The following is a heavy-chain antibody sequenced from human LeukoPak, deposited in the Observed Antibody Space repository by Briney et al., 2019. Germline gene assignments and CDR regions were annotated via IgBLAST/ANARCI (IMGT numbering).Heavy chain of an antibody. J-gene: IGHJ4*02. V-gene: IGHV3-30-3*01. CDR1: GFTFSSYA. CDR3: ARDQDPGSGGSCSDY. CDR2: ISYDGSNK. Sequence: PGGSLRLSCAASGFTFSSYAMHWVRQAPGKGLEWVAVISYDGSNKYYADSVKGRFTISRDNSKNTLYLQMNSLRAEDTAVYYCARDQDPGSGGSCSDYWGQGTLVTVSS. D-gene: IGHD2-15*01.